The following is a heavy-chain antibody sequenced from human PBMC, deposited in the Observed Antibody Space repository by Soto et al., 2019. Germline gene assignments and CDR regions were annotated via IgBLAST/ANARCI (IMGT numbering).Heavy chain of an antibody. CDR2: ISAYNGNT. V-gene: IGHV1-18*01. Sequence: ASVKVSCKASGYTFTSYGISWVRQAPGQGLEWMGWISAYNGNTNYAQKLQGRVTMTTDTSTSTAYMELRSLRSDDTAVYYCASYTVIADDAFDIWGQGQWSPSPQ. J-gene: IGHJ3*02. CDR3: ASYTVIADDAFDI. CDR1: GYTFTSYG. D-gene: IGHD2-21*01.